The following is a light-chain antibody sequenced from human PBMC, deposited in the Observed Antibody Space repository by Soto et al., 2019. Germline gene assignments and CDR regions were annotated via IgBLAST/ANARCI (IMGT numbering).Light chain of an antibody. CDR2: EVS. Sequence: QSALTQPPSASGSPGQSVTMSCTGTSSDVGGYNYVSWYQQHPGKAPKLMIYEVSKRPSGVPDRFSGSKSGNTASLTVSGLQAEDEADYYCSSYAGSNNLLYVFGTGTKVTVL. J-gene: IGLJ1*01. CDR1: SSDVGGYNY. CDR3: SSYAGSNNLLYV. V-gene: IGLV2-8*01.